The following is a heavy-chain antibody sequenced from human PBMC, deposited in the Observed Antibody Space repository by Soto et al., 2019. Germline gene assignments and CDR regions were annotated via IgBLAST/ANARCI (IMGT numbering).Heavy chain of an antibody. Sequence: ASVKVSCKASGYTFSSYGINWVRQAPGQGLEWLGWVSPYDGYTNYAQILQGRVSMTTDTSTKTAYMEVRSLRSDDTAVYYCARGGYYDSSGSRNYFYYGMNVWGQGTTVTGSS. D-gene: IGHD3-22*01. CDR3: ARGGYYDSSGSRNYFYYGMNV. V-gene: IGHV1-18*01. CDR1: GYTFSSYG. CDR2: VSPYDGYT. J-gene: IGHJ6*02.